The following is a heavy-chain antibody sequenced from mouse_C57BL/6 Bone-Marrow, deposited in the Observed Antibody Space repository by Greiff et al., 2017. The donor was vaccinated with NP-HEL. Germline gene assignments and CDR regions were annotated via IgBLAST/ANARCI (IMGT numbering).Heavy chain of an antibody. D-gene: IGHD1-1*01. CDR1: GFTFSSYG. J-gene: IGHJ2*01. CDR2: ISSGGSYT. Sequence: EVKLMESGGDLVKPGGSLKLSCAASGFTFSSYGMSWVRQTPDKRLEWVATISSGGSYTYYPDSVKGRFTISRDNAKNTLYLQMSSLKSEDTAMYYCARDYYYCSSNFDYWGQGTTLTVSS. V-gene: IGHV5-6*01. CDR3: ARDYYYCSSNFDY.